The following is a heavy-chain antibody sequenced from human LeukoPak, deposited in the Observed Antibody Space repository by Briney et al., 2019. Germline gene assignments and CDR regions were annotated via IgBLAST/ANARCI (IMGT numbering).Heavy chain of an antibody. CDR3: AKNGHGSGSYYPRTKYYFDY. J-gene: IGHJ4*02. Sequence: GGSLRLSCAASGFTFSSYVMNWVRQAPGKGLEWVSTISGSGGNTYYADSVKGRFTISRDNSKNTLHLQMNSLRAEDTAVYYCAKNGHGSGSYYPRTKYYFDYWGQGTLVTVSS. CDR2: ISGSGGNT. CDR1: GFTFSSYV. D-gene: IGHD3-10*01. V-gene: IGHV3-23*01.